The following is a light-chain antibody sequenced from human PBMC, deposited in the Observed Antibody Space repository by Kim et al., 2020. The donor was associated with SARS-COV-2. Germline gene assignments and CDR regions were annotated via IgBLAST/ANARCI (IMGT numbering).Light chain of an antibody. Sequence: SSELTQDPAVSVALGQTVRITCQGDSLRNYYANWYQQKPGQAPVLVINGNNNRPSGIPDRFSGSSSGNTASLTITGAQAEDEADYYCNSRDRSGNHWVFGAGTQLTVL. J-gene: IGLJ3*02. CDR1: SLRNYY. CDR2: GNN. V-gene: IGLV3-19*01. CDR3: NSRDRSGNHWV.